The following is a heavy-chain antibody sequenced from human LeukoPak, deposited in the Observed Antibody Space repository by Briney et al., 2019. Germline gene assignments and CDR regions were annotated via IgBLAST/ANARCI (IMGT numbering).Heavy chain of an antibody. V-gene: IGHV3-53*01. CDR2: IYSGGST. Sequence: PGGSLRLSCVTSGFTFRGYWMSWVRQAPGKGLEWVSVIYSGGSTYYADSVKGRFTISRDNSKNTLYLQMNSLRAEDTAVYYCARVLSSSSRAFDIWGQGTMVTVSS. D-gene: IGHD6-13*01. CDR3: ARVLSSSSRAFDI. J-gene: IGHJ3*02. CDR1: GFTFRGYW.